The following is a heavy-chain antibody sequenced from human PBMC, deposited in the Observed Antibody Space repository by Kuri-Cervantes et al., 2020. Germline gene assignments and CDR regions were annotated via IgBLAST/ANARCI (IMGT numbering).Heavy chain of an antibody. CDR1: GYSISSGYY. J-gene: IGHJ4*02. CDR3: ARDPYHSGYDYPVDN. CDR2: IYHSGST. Sequence: SETLSLTCTVSGYSISSGYYWGWIRQSPGKGLEWIGSIYHSGSTNYNPSLKSRVTISVDTSKNQFSLNLSPVTAADTAVYYCARDPYHSGYDYPVDNWGQGTLVTVSS. V-gene: IGHV4-38-2*02. D-gene: IGHD5-12*01.